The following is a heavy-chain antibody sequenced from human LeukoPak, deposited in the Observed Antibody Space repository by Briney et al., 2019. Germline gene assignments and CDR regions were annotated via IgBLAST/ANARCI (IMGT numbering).Heavy chain of an antibody. CDR1: GFTLSRHA. V-gene: IGHV3-23*01. CDR3: AKDHGEGYSYGYYFEY. Sequence: GGSLRLSCVVSGFTLSRHAMTWVRQAPGKELEWVSVISGSGNSVYYADSVKGRFTISRDNSKNTLYLQMNSLRDEDTAVYFCAKDHGEGYSYGYYFEYWGQGTLVTVSS. CDR2: ISGSGNSV. D-gene: IGHD5-18*01. J-gene: IGHJ4*02.